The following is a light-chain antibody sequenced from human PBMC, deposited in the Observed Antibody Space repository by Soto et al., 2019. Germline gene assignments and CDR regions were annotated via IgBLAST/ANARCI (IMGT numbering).Light chain of an antibody. CDR1: QSVSISS. Sequence: EIVLTQSPGTLSLSPGERATLSCRASQSVSISSIAWYQQKPGQAPRLLFYGASRRAAGIPDTFSGSGSGTDFTLTISRLEPEDFAVSYCQQFDTSSLSFGGGTKVEI. V-gene: IGKV3-20*01. J-gene: IGKJ4*01. CDR2: GAS. CDR3: QQFDTSSLS.